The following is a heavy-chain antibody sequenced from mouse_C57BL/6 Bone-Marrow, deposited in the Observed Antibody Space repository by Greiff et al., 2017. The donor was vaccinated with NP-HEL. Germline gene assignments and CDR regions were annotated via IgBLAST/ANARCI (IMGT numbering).Heavy chain of an antibody. V-gene: IGHV14-3*01. CDR1: GFNIKNTY. D-gene: IGHD1-1*01. Sequence: EVQLQQSVAELVRPGASVKLSCTASGFNIKNTYMHWVKQRPEQGLEWIGRIDPANGNTKYAPKFQGKATITADTSSNTAYLQLSSLTSEDTAIYYCARSYYYGCSSYWYFDVWGTGTTVTVSS. CDR3: ARSYYYGCSSYWYFDV. J-gene: IGHJ1*03. CDR2: IDPANGNT.